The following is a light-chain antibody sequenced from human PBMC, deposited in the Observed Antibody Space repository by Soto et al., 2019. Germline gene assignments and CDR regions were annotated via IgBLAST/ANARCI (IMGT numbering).Light chain of an antibody. V-gene: IGLV2-14*01. J-gene: IGLJ2*01. CDR3: SSYTTSSTLV. CDR2: EVS. Sequence: QSVLTQPASVSGSPGQSITISCTGTNNDVGGYNYVSWYQQHPGKAPKLMIYEVSNRPSGVSNRFSGSKSGNTASLTISGLQAEDEADYYCSSYTTSSTLVFGGGTKLTVL. CDR1: NNDVGGYNY.